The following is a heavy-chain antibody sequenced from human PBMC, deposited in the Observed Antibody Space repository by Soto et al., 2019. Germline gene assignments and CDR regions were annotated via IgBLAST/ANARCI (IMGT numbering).Heavy chain of an antibody. CDR2: ISGRGGST. V-gene: IGHV3-23*01. CDR3: AKDSYYDSSGPDAFDI. Sequence: GGSLRPFCGASGVTFSSCAMGGVRQAPGKGREWVSAISGRGGSTYHADPVKGRFPISRDNSKNTLYLQMNSLRAEDTAVYYCAKDSYYDSSGPDAFDIWGQGT. CDR1: GVTFSSCA. J-gene: IGHJ3*02. D-gene: IGHD3-22*01.